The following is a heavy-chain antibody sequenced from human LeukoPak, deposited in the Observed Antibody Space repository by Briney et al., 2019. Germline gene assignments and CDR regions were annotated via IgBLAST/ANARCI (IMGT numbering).Heavy chain of an antibody. Sequence: GGSLRLSCAASGFTLSNYAMHWVRQPAGEGLEWVSALGTAGDTFYPGSVKGRYTISRDNAKKSLFLQMNSLRAEDTAVYYCARQNTPHGNFDYWGQGTLVTVSS. J-gene: IGHJ4*02. CDR1: GFTLSNYA. CDR2: LGTAGDT. V-gene: IGHV3-13*01. D-gene: IGHD5-24*01. CDR3: ARQNTPHGNFDY.